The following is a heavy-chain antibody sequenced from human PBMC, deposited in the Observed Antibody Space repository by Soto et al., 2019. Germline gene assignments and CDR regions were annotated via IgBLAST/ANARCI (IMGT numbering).Heavy chain of an antibody. J-gene: IGHJ6*02. CDR1: GYSFTDYH. V-gene: IGHV1-2*04. D-gene: IGHD2-8*01. CDR3: ARGDSTDCSNGVCSFFYNHDMDV. CDR2: INPKSGGT. Sequence: ASVKVSCKASGYSFTDYHIHWVRRAPGQGLEWLGRINPKSGGTSTAQKFQGWVTMTTDTSISTASMELTRLTSDDTAIYYCARGDSTDCSNGVCSFFYNHDMDVWGQGTTVTVSS.